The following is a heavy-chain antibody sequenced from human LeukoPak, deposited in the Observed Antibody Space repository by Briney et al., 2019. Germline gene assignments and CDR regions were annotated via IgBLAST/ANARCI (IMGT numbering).Heavy chain of an antibody. CDR2: IYSGGST. CDR3: ARGGPSYGSGSYLAFGY. Sequence: GGSLRLSCGASGFTFSNYAMSWVRQAPGKGLEWVSVIYSGGSTYYADSVKGRFTISRDNSKNTLYLQMNSLRAEDTAVYYCARGGPSYGSGSYLAFGYWGQGTLVTVSS. J-gene: IGHJ4*02. CDR1: GFTFSNYA. D-gene: IGHD3-10*01. V-gene: IGHV3-53*01.